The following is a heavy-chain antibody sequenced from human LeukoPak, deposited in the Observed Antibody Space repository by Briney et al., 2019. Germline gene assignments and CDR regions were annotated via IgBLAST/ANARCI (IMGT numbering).Heavy chain of an antibody. CDR2: VHPSGGST. CDR3: ARGGNTYGYAVLFDS. J-gene: IGHJ4*02. D-gene: IGHD5-18*01. CDR1: GYTFTSYF. Sequence: ASVKVSCKASGYTFTSYFIHWVRQAPGQGPEWVGIVHPSGGSTSYAEKFQGRVTMTSDTSTSTVYMELSSLRSEDTAVYYCARGGNTYGYAVLFDSWGQGTLVTVSS. V-gene: IGHV1-46*01.